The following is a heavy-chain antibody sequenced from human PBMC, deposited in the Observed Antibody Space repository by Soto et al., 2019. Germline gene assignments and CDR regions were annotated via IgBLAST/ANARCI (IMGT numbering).Heavy chain of an antibody. J-gene: IGHJ4*02. V-gene: IGHV3-30*18. CDR3: AKDQAASNYYDSSGYWDY. D-gene: IGHD3-22*01. Sequence: GGSLRLSCAASGFTFSSYGMHWVRQAPGKGLEWVAVISYDGSNKYYADSVKGRFTISRDNSKNTLYLQMNSLRAEDTAVYYCAKDQAASNYYDSSGYWDYWRQRTLVTVSS. CDR2: ISYDGSNK. CDR1: GFTFSSYG.